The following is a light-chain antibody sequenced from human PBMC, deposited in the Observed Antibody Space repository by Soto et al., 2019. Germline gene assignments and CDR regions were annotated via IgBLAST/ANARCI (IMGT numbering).Light chain of an antibody. J-gene: IGKJ4*01. V-gene: IGKV3D-15*01. Sequence: IVMTQSPATLSVSPGEGVTLSCRASENVGTNLAWYQQKPGQAPRLLMYGSSTRATGIPATFSGSGSGTEFTLTISSLQSEESAVYYCQQYYNWGLSFGGGTKVEIK. CDR3: QQYYNWGLS. CDR1: ENVGTN. CDR2: GSS.